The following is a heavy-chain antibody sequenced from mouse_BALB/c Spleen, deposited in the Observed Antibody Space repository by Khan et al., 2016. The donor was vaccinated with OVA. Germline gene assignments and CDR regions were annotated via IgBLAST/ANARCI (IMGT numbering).Heavy chain of an antibody. CDR3: ARIYGGDFDY. D-gene: IGHD1-1*01. CDR1: GYSITSAYA. J-gene: IGHJ2*01. CDR2: ISYSGNT. Sequence: EVQLVESGPGLVKPSQSLSLTCTVTGYSITSAYARNWIRQFPGNKLEWMGYISYSGNTKYNPSLKSRISITRDTSKNQFFLQLNSVTPEDTATYYCARIYGGDFDYWGQGTTLTVSS. V-gene: IGHV3-2*02.